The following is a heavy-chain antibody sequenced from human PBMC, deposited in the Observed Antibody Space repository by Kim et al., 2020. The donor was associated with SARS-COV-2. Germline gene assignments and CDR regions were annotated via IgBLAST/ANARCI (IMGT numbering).Heavy chain of an antibody. Sequence: GESLKISCKGFGYSFTSYWIGWVRQMPGKGLEWMGIIYPGDSDTRYSPPFQGQVTISADKSISTAYLQWSSLKASDAAMYYCARVRVYCGGDCPPNWFDPWGQGTLVTVSS. CDR3: ARVRVYCGGDCPPNWFDP. D-gene: IGHD2-21*02. V-gene: IGHV5-51*01. J-gene: IGHJ5*02. CDR2: IYPGDSDT. CDR1: GYSFTSYW.